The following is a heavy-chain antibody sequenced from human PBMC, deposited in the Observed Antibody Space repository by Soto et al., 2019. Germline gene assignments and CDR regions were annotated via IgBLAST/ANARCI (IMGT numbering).Heavy chain of an antibody. V-gene: IGHV3-23*01. CDR1: GFTFSSYA. D-gene: IGHD3-10*01. CDR3: AKDAGSGYYYFDY. J-gene: IGHJ4*02. Sequence: GGSLRLSCAVSGFTFSSYAMSWVRQAPGKGLEWVSGISGSGGTTYYADSVKGRFTISRDNSKNTVYLQMNSLRIEDTAVFYCAKDAGSGYYYFDYWGQGTLVTVSS. CDR2: ISGSGGTT.